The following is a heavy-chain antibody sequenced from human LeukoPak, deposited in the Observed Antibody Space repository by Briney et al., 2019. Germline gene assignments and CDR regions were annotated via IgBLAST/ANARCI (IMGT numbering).Heavy chain of an antibody. CDR2: IYYSGST. CDR1: GGSISSYY. J-gene: IGHJ5*02. D-gene: IGHD3-3*01. CDR3: ARAVTIFMGWFDP. Sequence: PSETLSLTCTVSGGSISSYYWSWIRQPPGKGLEWIGYIYYSGSTNYNPPLKSRVTISVDTSKNQFSLKLSSVTAADTAVYYCARAVTIFMGWFDPWGQGTLVTVSS. V-gene: IGHV4-59*01.